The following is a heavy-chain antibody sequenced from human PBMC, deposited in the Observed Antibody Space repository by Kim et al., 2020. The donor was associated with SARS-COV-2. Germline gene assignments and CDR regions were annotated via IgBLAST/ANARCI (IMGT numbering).Heavy chain of an antibody. D-gene: IGHD3-10*01. CDR3: ARDRGRGAMVRGAPRWFDP. V-gene: IGHV4-59*13. Sequence: SETLSLTCTVSGGSISSYYWSWIRQPPGKGLEWIGYIYYSGSTNYNPSLKSRVTISVDTSKNQFSLKLSSVTAADTAVYYCARDRGRGAMVRGAPRWFDPWGQGTLVTVSS. CDR1: GGSISSYY. J-gene: IGHJ5*02. CDR2: IYYSGST.